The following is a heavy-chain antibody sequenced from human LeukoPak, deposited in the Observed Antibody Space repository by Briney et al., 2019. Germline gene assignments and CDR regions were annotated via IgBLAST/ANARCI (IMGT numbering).Heavy chain of an antibody. D-gene: IGHD2-21*02. J-gene: IGHJ5*02. CDR1: GFTFSSYW. V-gene: IGHV3-74*01. CDR2: INSDGSST. CDR3: AREEVSGDAGGRFDR. Sequence: PGGSLRLSCAASGFTFSSYWMHWVRQAPGKGLVWVSRINSDGSSTSYADSVKGRFTISRDNAKNTLYLQMNSLTAEDTAVYYCAREEVSGDAGGRFDRWGEGTLVTVSS.